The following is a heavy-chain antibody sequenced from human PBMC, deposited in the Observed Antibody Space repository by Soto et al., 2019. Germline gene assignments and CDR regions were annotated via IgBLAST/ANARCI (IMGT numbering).Heavy chain of an antibody. J-gene: IGHJ4*02. CDR3: ARLGKVGMIEDD. D-gene: IGHD3-22*01. V-gene: IGHV4-39*01. Sequence: QLQLRESGPGLVKPSETLSLTCTVSGGSISGGNMYWGWIRQPPGKGLEWIGSIYYSGTTYYNPSVKSRVTISVDMSKNQFSLKLSSVTAADTAVYYCARLGKVGMIEDDWGQGTLVTVSS. CDR1: GGSISGGNMY. CDR2: IYYSGTT.